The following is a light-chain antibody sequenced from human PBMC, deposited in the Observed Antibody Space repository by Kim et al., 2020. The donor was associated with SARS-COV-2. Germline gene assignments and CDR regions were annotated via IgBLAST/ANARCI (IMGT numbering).Light chain of an antibody. Sequence: QSITISCTGTSSDVGGYNNVSWYQQHPGKAPKLMIYDVSNRPSGVSNRFSGSKSGNTASLTISGLQAEDEADYYCSSYTSSSTLEVFGTGTKVTVL. CDR1: SSDVGGYNN. J-gene: IGLJ1*01. CDR2: DVS. V-gene: IGLV2-14*03. CDR3: SSYTSSSTLEV.